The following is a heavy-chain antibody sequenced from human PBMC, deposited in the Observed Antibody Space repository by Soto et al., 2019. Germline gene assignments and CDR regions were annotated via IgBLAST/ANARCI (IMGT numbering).Heavy chain of an antibody. V-gene: IGHV1-18*01. D-gene: IGHD3-16*01. CDR3: ARGFDKAYYYGMDV. CDR2: ISAYNGNT. Sequence: ASVKVSCKASGYTFTSYGISWVRQAPGQGLEWMGWISAYNGNTNYAQKPQGRVTMTADTSTSTAYMELSSLRSEDTAVYYCARGFDKAYYYGMDVWGQATTVTVSS. J-gene: IGHJ6*02. CDR1: GYTFTSYG.